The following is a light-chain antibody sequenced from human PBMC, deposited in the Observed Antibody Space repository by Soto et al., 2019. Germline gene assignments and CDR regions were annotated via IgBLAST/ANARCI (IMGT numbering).Light chain of an antibody. Sequence: EIVLTQSPGTLSLSPGDSATLSCRASQSVTSNSLAWHQQKPGQAPRLLMYAASSRAAGIPDRFSGSGSGTDFTLTISRLEPEDFAVYYCQQHGSWGITFGPGTKVDI. CDR3: QQHGSWGIT. CDR1: QSVTSNS. J-gene: IGKJ3*01. V-gene: IGKV3-20*01. CDR2: AAS.